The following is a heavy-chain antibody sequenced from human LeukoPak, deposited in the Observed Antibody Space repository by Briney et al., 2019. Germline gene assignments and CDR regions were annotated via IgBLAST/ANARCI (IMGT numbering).Heavy chain of an antibody. V-gene: IGHV4-59*11. J-gene: IGHJ5*02. CDR3: ARRDQGGRGWDVSNWFDP. D-gene: IGHD6-19*01. CDR1: GGSISGHY. CDR2: IRYTGTT. Sequence: PSETLSLTCTFSGGSISGHYWSWIRQPPGKGLEWIGYIRYTGTTNSNPSLKGRVTMSVDTSKNQFSLKLSSVTAADTAVYYCARRDQGGRGWDVSNWFDPWGQGTLVTVSS.